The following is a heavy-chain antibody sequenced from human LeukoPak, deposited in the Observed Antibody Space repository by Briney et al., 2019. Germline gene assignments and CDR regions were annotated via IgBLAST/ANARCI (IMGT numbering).Heavy chain of an antibody. CDR3: ARLAVGAGAGYYYYYMDV. J-gene: IGHJ6*03. D-gene: IGHD4/OR15-4a*01. Sequence: SETLSLTCTVSGGSISSYYWSWIRQPAGKGLEWIRRIYTSGSTNYNPSLKSRVTMSVDTSKNQFSLKLSSVTAADTAVYYCARLAVGAGAGYYYYYMDVWGKGTTVTISS. V-gene: IGHV4-4*07. CDR1: GGSISSYY. CDR2: IYTSGST.